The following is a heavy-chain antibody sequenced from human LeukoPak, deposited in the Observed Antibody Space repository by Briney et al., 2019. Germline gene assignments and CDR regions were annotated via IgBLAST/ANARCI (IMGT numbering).Heavy chain of an antibody. D-gene: IGHD6-19*01. J-gene: IGHJ5*02. CDR2: IIPIFGTA. CDR3: ARDSSGWYGKNWFDP. CDR1: GGTFSSYA. V-gene: IGHV1-69*13. Sequence: SVKVSCKASGGTFSSYAISWVRQAPGQGLEWMXXIIPIFGTANYAQKFQGRVTITADESTSTAYMELSSLRSEDTAVYYCARDSSGWYGKNWFDPWGQGTLVTVSS.